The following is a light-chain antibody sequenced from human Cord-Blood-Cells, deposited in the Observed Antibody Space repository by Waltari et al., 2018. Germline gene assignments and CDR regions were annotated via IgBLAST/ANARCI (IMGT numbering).Light chain of an antibody. J-gene: IGKJ2*01. CDR2: WAS. CDR1: QSVLYSSNNKNY. V-gene: IGKV4-1*01. CDR3: QQYYSTPYT. Sequence: DIVMIQSPDSLAVSLGERATINCKSSQSVLYSSNNKNYLAWYQQKPGQTPKLLIYWASTRESGVPDRFSGSGSGTDFTLTISSLQAEDVAVYYCQQYYSTPYTFGQGTKLEIK.